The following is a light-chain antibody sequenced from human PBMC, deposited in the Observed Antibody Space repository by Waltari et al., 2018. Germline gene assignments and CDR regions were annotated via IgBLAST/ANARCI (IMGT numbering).Light chain of an antibody. J-gene: IGLJ3*02. CDR3: ALYVGSAIWV. Sequence: QTVVTQEPSFSVSPGGTVTVTCGLSPGSVSTSNHPSWYQQTPGQPPRTLIYNTNTRSSGVPDRFSGSILGSKAALTITGAQADDESDYYCALYVGSAIWVFGGGTKLTVL. CDR1: PGSVSTSNH. V-gene: IGLV8-61*01. CDR2: NTN.